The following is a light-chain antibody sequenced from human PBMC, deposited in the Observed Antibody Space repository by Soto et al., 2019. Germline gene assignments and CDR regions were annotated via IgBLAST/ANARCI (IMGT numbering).Light chain of an antibody. CDR1: QSVRTK. CDR3: QQRSNWRVT. J-gene: IGKJ4*01. Sequence: EIVMTQSPATLSVSPGEGTTLSCRASQSVRTKLAWYQQKAGQAPRLLIYGASTRATGVPDRFSGSGSGTDFTLTISSLEPEDIAVYYCQQRSNWRVTFGGGTKVDIK. V-gene: IGKV3-11*01. CDR2: GAS.